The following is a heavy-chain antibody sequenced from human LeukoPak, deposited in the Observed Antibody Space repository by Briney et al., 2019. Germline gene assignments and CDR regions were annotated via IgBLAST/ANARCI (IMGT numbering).Heavy chain of an antibody. J-gene: IGHJ4*02. CDR3: AKDRGQWLGGD. V-gene: IGHV3-23*01. CDR2: ISGSGGST. D-gene: IGHD6-19*01. Sequence: GGSLRLSCAASGFTFSSYAVSWVRQAPGKGLEWVSAISGSGGSTYYADSVKGRFTISRDNSKNTLYLQINSLRAEDTAVYYCAKDRGQWLGGDWGQGTLVTVSS. CDR1: GFTFSSYA.